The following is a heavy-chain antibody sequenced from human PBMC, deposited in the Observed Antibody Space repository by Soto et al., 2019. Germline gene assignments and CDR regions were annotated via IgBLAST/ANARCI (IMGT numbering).Heavy chain of an antibody. D-gene: IGHD5-12*01. J-gene: IGHJ4*02. CDR1: GDSITSSSHY. CDR3: ARLGRWLQALDS. V-gene: IGHV4-39*01. Sequence: ETLSLTCTVSGDSITSSSHYLGWIRQPPGKGLECIANIYYDGNTYYNPSLKSRVAISLDTSKNQFSLRLNSVSAADTAVYYCARLGRWLQALDSWGQGTLVTVSS. CDR2: IYYDGNT.